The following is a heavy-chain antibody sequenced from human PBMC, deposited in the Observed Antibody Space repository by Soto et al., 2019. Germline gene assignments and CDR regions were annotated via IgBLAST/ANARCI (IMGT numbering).Heavy chain of an antibody. CDR1: GSMFTGNY. J-gene: IGHJ4*02. CDR2: INPNSGAT. Sequence: GASVKVSCKASGSMFTGNYMPWVRQAPGQGLEYMGWINPNSGATNYAQKFQGRVTMTWDTSISTAYVELSRLRSDDTAVYYCAPHYPDSSGYFDHWGQGTLVTVS. V-gene: IGHV1-2*02. D-gene: IGHD3-22*01. CDR3: APHYPDSSGYFDH.